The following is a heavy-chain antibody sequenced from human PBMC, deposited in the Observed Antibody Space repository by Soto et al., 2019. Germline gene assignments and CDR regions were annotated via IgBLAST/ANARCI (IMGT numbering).Heavy chain of an antibody. Sequence: QVQLQESGPGLVKPSQTLSLTCTVSGGSISSGDYYWSWIRQPPGKGLEWIGYIYYSGGTYYNPSLTSRVTISVDTSKNQFSLKLSSVTAADTAVYYCVRYLGDSISGRSAMRFDPWGQGTLVTVSA. CDR1: GGSISSGDYY. D-gene: IGHD2-2*01. V-gene: IGHV4-30-4*01. CDR2: IYYSGGT. J-gene: IGHJ5*02. CDR3: VRYLGDSISGRSAMRFDP.